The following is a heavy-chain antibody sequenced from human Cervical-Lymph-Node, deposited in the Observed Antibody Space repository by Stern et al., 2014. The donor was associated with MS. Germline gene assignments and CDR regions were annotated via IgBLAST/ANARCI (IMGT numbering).Heavy chain of an antibody. CDR2: PYHSGSA. V-gene: IGHV4-31*03. D-gene: IGHD1-7*01. Sequence: QLQESFPGLVPPSQTLSLTCTASGGSMSIVTHYCSWIRQRPWMGLAWVGYPYHSGSAYYNPSLKSRVNISVDASKNQFSLSLSSVTAADTAVYYCAREGSDDDWNYWYFYGMDVWGQGTTVIVSS. CDR3: AREGSDDDWNYWYFYGMDV. CDR1: GGSMSIVTHY. J-gene: IGHJ6*02.